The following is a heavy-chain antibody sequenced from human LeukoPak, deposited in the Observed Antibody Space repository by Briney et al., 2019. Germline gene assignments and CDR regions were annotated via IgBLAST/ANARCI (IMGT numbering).Heavy chain of an antibody. D-gene: IGHD4-23*01. V-gene: IGHV1-46*01. Sequence: ASVKVSCKASGYTFTSYYMHWVRQAPGQGLEWMGIINPSGGSTSYAQKFQGRVTMTRDMSTSTVYMELSSLRSEDTAVYYCARGGGAKSDYGGNSGVNWFDPWGQGTLVTVSS. J-gene: IGHJ5*02. CDR2: INPSGGST. CDR1: GYTFTSYY. CDR3: ARGGGAKSDYGGNSGVNWFDP.